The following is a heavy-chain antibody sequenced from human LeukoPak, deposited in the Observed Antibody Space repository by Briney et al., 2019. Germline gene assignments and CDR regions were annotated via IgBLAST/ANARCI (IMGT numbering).Heavy chain of an antibody. CDR3: ARLVGASWFDS. Sequence: SQTLSLTCAISGDSVSTNSATWTWLRQSPSRGLEWLGRTYYRSKWYNDYAVSMKSRITINPDTSKNQFSLQLNSVTPEDTAVYYCARLVGASWFDSWGQGTLVTVSS. D-gene: IGHD1-26*01. CDR2: TYYRSKWYN. J-gene: IGHJ5*01. CDR1: GDSVSTNSAT. V-gene: IGHV6-1*01.